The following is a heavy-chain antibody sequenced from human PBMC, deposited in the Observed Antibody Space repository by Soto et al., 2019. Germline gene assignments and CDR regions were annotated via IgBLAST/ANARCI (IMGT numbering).Heavy chain of an antibody. D-gene: IGHD6-19*01. Sequence: EVQLVESGGALVQPGGSLRLSCVASGFKFSIYSMNWIRQAPGKGLEWSAYITSDTKTIKYADSVKGRFTISRDNAKNSVYLQMNCLSDVDTAVYYCARSVEGHFDYWGQGAVVTVSS. V-gene: IGHV3-48*02. CDR3: ARSVEGHFDY. J-gene: IGHJ4*02. CDR1: GFKFSIYS. CDR2: ITSDTKTI.